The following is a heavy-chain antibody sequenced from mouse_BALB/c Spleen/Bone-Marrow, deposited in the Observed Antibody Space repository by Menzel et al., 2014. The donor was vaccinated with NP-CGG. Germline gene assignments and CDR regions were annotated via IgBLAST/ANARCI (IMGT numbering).Heavy chain of an antibody. J-gene: IGHJ4*01. D-gene: IGHD2-2*01. Sequence: QVQLQQSGPELVKPGASVRISCKASGYTFTSYYIHWVKQRPGQGLEWIGWICPGNVNTKNNERFKGKATLTADKSYSPAYIQLSSLTSDDSAVYFCARGGWLRDAMDYWGQGTSITVSS. CDR2: ICPGNVNT. CDR1: GYTFTSYY. CDR3: ARGGWLRDAMDY. V-gene: IGHV1S56*01.